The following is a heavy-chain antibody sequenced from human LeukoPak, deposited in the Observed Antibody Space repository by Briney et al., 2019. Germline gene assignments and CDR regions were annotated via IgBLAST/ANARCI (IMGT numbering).Heavy chain of an antibody. CDR2: IKQDGSEK. V-gene: IGHV3-7*01. D-gene: IGHD6-19*01. J-gene: IGHJ4*02. CDR1: GFIFSSYW. Sequence: AGGSLRLSCAASGFIFSSYWMSWVRQAPGKGLEWVANIKQDGSEKNFVDPVKGRFTISRDNAKNSLYLQMNSLRAEDTAVYLCATSSGDYWGQGTLVTVSS. CDR3: ATSSGDY.